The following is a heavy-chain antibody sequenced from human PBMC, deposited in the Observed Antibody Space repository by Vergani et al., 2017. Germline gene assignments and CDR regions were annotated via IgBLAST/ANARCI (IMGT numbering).Heavy chain of an antibody. Sequence: EVQLVESGGGLIQPGGSLRLSCAASGFTVSSNYMSWVRQAPGKGLEWVSVIYSGGSTYYADSVKGRFTISRDKSKNTLYLQMNSLRAEDTAVYYCARDGPFGSSWPRTREGYFDLWGRGTLVTVSS. CDR3: ARDGPFGSSWPRTREGYFDL. V-gene: IGHV3-66*03. CDR2: IYSGGST. D-gene: IGHD6-13*01. CDR1: GFTVSSNY. J-gene: IGHJ2*01.